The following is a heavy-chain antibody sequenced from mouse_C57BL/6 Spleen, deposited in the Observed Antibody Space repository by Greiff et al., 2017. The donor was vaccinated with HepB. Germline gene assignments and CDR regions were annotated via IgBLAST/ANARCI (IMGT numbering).Heavy chain of an antibody. Sequence: EVKLVESGPGLVKPSQSLSLTCSVTGYSITSGYYWNWIRQFPGNKLEWMGYISYDGSNNYNPSLKNRISITRDTSKNQFFLKLNSVTTEDTATYYCARETAQATASYAMDYWGQGTSVTVSS. CDR1: GYSITSGYY. D-gene: IGHD3-2*02. CDR2: ISYDGSN. V-gene: IGHV3-6*01. CDR3: ARETAQATASYAMDY. J-gene: IGHJ4*01.